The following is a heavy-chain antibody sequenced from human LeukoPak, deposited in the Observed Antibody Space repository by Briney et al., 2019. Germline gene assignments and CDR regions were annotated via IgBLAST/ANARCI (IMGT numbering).Heavy chain of an antibody. J-gene: IGHJ4*02. V-gene: IGHV1-24*01. CDR1: GYTLTELS. D-gene: IGHD2-15*01. CDR3: ATLKDIVVTAVGTGTNHY. Sequence: ASVKVSCKVSGYTLTELSMHWVRQAPGKGLEWMGGFDLEDDETIYAQKFQGRVTMTEDTASETAYMELSSLRSEDTAVYFCATLKDIVVTAVGTGTNHYWGQGTLVTVSS. CDR2: FDLEDDET.